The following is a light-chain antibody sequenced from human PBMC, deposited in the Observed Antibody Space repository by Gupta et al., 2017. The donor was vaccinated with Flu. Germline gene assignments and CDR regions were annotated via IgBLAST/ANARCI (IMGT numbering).Light chain of an antibody. CDR2: QDT. Sequence: SYELTQPPSVSVPPGQTASITCSGDKLGDKYVCWYQQKPGQSPVLVIYQDTKRPSGIPERFSGSNSGNTATLTISGTQAMDEANYYCQAWDSNTAFFGGGTKVTVL. CDR1: KLGDKY. V-gene: IGLV3-1*01. CDR3: QAWDSNTAF. J-gene: IGLJ2*01.